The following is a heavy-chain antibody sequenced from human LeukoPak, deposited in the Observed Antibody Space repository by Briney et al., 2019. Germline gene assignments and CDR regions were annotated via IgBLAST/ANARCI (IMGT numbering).Heavy chain of an antibody. Sequence: PGGSLRLSCAASGFTVSSNYISWVRQAPGKGLAWVSVIYSGGSTYYADSVKGRFTISRDNSKNTLYLQMNSLRAEDTAVYYCARANYGGDFDYWGQGTLVTVSS. D-gene: IGHD4-23*01. V-gene: IGHV3-53*01. CDR2: IYSGGST. J-gene: IGHJ4*02. CDR1: GFTVSSNY. CDR3: ARANYGGDFDY.